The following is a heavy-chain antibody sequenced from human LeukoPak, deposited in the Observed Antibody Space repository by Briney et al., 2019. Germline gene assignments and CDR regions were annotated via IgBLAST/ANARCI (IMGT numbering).Heavy chain of an antibody. Sequence: SGGSLRLSCAASGFTFSSYAMSWVRQAPGKGLEWVSAISGSGGSTYYADSVKGRFTISRDNSKNTLYLQMNSLRAEDTAVYYCAKDRRGSYRPNWFDPWGQGTLVTVSS. CDR2: ISGSGGST. D-gene: IGHD1-26*01. CDR1: GFTFSSYA. J-gene: IGHJ5*02. CDR3: AKDRRGSYRPNWFDP. V-gene: IGHV3-23*01.